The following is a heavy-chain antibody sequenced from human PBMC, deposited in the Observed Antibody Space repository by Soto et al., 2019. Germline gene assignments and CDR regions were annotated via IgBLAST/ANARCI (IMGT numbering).Heavy chain of an antibody. V-gene: IGHV1-69*13. CDR1: GGTFSSYA. D-gene: IGHD3-9*01. J-gene: IGHJ4*02. Sequence: SVKVSCKASGGTFSSYAISWVRQAPGRGLEWMGGIIPIFGTANYAQKFQGRVTITADESTSTAYMELSSLRSEDTAVYYCAKDGDFYDFVTGYYLTGHYFDYWGQGTPVTVSS. CDR2: IIPIFGTA. CDR3: AKDGDFYDFVTGYYLTGHYFDY.